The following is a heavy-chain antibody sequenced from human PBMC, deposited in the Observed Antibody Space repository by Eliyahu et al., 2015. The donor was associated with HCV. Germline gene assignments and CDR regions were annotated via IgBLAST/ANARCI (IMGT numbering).Heavy chain of an antibody. Sequence: EVQLVESGGGLVQPGRSLRLSCTASGFTFGXXAXSWVRQAPGKGLEWVGFIRSKAYGGTTEYAASVKGRFTISRDDSKSIAYLQMNSLKTEDTAVYYCTRDRWYSSGWYYYYGMDVWGQGTTVTVSS. D-gene: IGHD6-19*01. CDR1: GFTFGXXA. CDR3: TRDRWYSSGWYYYYGMDV. CDR2: IRSKAYGGTT. V-gene: IGHV3-49*04. J-gene: IGHJ6*02.